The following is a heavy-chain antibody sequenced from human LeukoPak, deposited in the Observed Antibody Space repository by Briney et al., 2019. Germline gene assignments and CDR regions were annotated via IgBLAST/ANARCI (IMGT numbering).Heavy chain of an antibody. V-gene: IGHV3-11*04. J-gene: IGHJ6*03. Sequence: GGSLRLSCAASGFTFSDYYMSWIRQAPGKGLEWVSYISSSGSTIYYADSVKGRFTISRDNAKNSLYLQMNSLRAEDTAVYYCARAYDFRHYYYYMDVWGKGTTVTVSS. D-gene: IGHD3-3*01. CDR3: ARAYDFRHYYYYMDV. CDR2: ISSSGSTI. CDR1: GFTFSDYY.